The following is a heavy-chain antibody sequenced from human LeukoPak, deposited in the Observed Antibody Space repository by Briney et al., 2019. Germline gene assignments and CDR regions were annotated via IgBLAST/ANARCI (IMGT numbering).Heavy chain of an antibody. D-gene: IGHD1-26*01. V-gene: IGHV4-39*07. Sequence: PSETLPLTCTVCGGSISSSSYYWRWLRQPPGRGLEWVGSIYYSGSTYYNPSLKSRVTISVDTSKNQFSLKLSSVTAADTAMYYCARVPTTYAGRPQAVDYWGQGTLVTVSS. CDR3: ARVPTTYAGRPQAVDY. CDR2: IYYSGST. J-gene: IGHJ4*02. CDR1: GGSISSSSYY.